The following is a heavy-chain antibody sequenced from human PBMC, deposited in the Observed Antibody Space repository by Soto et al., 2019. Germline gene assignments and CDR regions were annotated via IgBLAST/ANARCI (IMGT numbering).Heavy chain of an antibody. CDR1: GFTFSSYW. CDR3: ARVGLMVYAIQGAFDI. D-gene: IGHD2-8*01. CDR2: INQHGSEK. J-gene: IGHJ3*02. V-gene: IGHV3-7*05. Sequence: GGSLRLSCAASGFTFSSYWMNWVRQAPGGGLEWVANINQHGSEKYYVDSVKGRFTISRDNTKNSLYLQMNSLRVEDTAVYYCARVGLMVYAIQGAFDIWGQGTMVTVSS.